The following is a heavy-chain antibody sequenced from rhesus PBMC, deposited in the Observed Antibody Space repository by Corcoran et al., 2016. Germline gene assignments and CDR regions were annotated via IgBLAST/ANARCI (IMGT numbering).Heavy chain of an antibody. V-gene: IGHV4-106*01. CDR2: IYGGGGST. Sequence: QVQLQESGPGLVKPSETLSLTCAVSGGSISDYYYWSWIRQSPGKGLEWLGYIYGGGGSTNYNPTLTNRGTSSINTANNQFSLRLSSVTAADTAVYYCARDLVEYSGSYYLRRYFDYWGQGVLVTVSS. CDR1: GGSISDYYY. J-gene: IGHJ4*01. D-gene: IGHD3-16*01. CDR3: ARDLVEYSGSYYLRRYFDY.